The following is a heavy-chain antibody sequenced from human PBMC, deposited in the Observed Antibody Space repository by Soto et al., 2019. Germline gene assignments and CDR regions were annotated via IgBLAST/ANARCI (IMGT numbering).Heavy chain of an antibody. D-gene: IGHD3-9*01. Sequence: PGGPLRLSCAVSGVSLTNVWMNWVRQAPGKGLEWVGRIKSKTDGGTTDYAAPVKGRFTISRDDSKNTLYLQMNSLKTEDTAVYYCTTGFLDILTGYSVEHYYYGMDVWGQGTTVTVSS. CDR3: TTGFLDILTGYSVEHYYYGMDV. V-gene: IGHV3-15*07. CDR1: GVSLTNVW. CDR2: IKSKTDGGTT. J-gene: IGHJ6*02.